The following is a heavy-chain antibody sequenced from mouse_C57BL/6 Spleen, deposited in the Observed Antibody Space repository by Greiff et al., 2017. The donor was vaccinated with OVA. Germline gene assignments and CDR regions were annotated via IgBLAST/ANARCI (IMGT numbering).Heavy chain of an antibody. Sequence: QVQLQQPGAELVKPGASVKVSCKASGYTFTSYWMHWVKQRPGQGLEWIGRIHPSDSDTNYKQTFKGKATLTVDKSSSTAYRQLSSLTSEYSAVYYCAIRSDYGRPPAAYFDVWGTGTTVTVAS. CDR1: GYTFTSYW. D-gene: IGHD1-1*01. V-gene: IGHV1-74*01. CDR2: IHPSDSDT. J-gene: IGHJ1*03. CDR3: AIRSDYGRPPAAYFDV.